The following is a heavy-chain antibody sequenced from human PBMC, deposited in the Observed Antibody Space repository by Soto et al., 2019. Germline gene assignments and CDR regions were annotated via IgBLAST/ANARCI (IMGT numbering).Heavy chain of an antibody. CDR2: ISGSGGST. CDR1: GFTFSSYA. J-gene: IGHJ4*02. Sequence: GGSLRLSCAASGFTFSSYAMSWVRQAPGKGLEWVSAISGSGGSTYYADSVKCRFTISRDNSKNTLYLQMNSLRAEDTAVYYCATMFRGVPPSFDYCGQGTLVTVSS. D-gene: IGHD3-10*01. CDR3: ATMFRGVPPSFDY. V-gene: IGHV3-23*01.